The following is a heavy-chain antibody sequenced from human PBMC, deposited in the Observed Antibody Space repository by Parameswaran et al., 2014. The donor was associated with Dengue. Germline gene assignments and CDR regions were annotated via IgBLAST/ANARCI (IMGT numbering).Heavy chain of an antibody. J-gene: IGHJ4*02. D-gene: IGHD3-22*01. CDR3: ARGHYYDSSGYRI. CDR2: MNPNSGNT. Sequence: WVRQAPGQGLEWMGWMNPNSGNTGYAQKFQGRVTMTRNTSISTAYMELSSLRSEDTAVYYCARGHYYDSSGYRIWGQGTLVTVSS. V-gene: IGHV1-8*01.